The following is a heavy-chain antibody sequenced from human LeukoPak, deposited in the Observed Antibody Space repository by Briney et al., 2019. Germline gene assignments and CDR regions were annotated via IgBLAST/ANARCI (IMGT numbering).Heavy chain of an antibody. J-gene: IGHJ4*02. Sequence: PSETLSLTCTVSGGSVSSGSYYWSWIRQPPGKGLEWIGYIYYSGSTNYNPSLKGRVTISVDTSKNQFSLKLSSVTAADTAVYYCARDLMVQGVLIDYWGQGTLVTVSS. V-gene: IGHV4-61*01. D-gene: IGHD3-10*01. CDR3: ARDLMVQGVLIDY. CDR1: GGSVSSGSYY. CDR2: IYYSGST.